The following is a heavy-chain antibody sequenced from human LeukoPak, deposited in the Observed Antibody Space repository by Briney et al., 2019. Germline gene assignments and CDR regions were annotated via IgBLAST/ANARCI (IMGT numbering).Heavy chain of an antibody. CDR1: GFTFSSYG. D-gene: IGHD1-14*01. J-gene: IGHJ6*03. V-gene: IGHV3-30*02. Sequence: GGSLRLSCAASGFTFSSYGMHWVRQAPGKGLEWVAFIRYDGSNKYYADSVKGRFTISRDNSKNTLYLQMNSLRAEDTAVYYCAKATTAPYYYYYMDVWGKGTTVTVSS. CDR3: AKATTAPYYYYYMDV. CDR2: IRYDGSNK.